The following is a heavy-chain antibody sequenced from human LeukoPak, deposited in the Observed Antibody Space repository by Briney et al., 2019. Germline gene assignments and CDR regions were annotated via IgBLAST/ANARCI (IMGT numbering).Heavy chain of an antibody. D-gene: IGHD7-27*01. CDR2: INHSGST. CDR3: TREYELRTPVAYLDY. Sequence: SETLSLTCAVYGGSFSGYYWSWIRQPPGKGLEWIGEINHSGSTNYNPSLKSRVTISVDTSKNQFSLKLNSVTPEDTAVYYCTREYELRTPVAYLDYWGQGTPVTVSS. J-gene: IGHJ4*02. CDR1: GGSFSGYY. V-gene: IGHV4-34*01.